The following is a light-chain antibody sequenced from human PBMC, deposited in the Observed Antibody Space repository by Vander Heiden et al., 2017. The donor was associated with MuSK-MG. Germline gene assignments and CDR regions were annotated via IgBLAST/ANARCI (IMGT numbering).Light chain of an antibody. CDR3: QGDASSRGT. CDR1: QSVRSSY. V-gene: IGKV3-20*01. CDR2: GAS. Sequence: ETGLKQSPGPLSLSPGERATLSCRSSQSVRSSYLAWYHRKPGKSPRLLIYGASIRATGIPDRSSASGPGTDFTLRISTLKLKDFPVNSFQGDASSRGTFGPGTKVEIK. J-gene: IGKJ1*01.